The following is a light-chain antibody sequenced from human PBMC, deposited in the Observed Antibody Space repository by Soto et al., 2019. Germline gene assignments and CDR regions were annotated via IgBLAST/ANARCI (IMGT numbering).Light chain of an antibody. Sequence: QSALTQPRSVSGSPGQSVTISCTGTSSDVGDYNYVSWYQQYPGQAPKVMIYDVSKRPSGVPDRFSGSKSGNTASLTISGLQAEDEADYHCCSYAGSYTLVFGGGTKLTVL. CDR1: SSDVGDYNY. J-gene: IGLJ2*01. V-gene: IGLV2-11*01. CDR3: CSYAGSYTLV. CDR2: DVS.